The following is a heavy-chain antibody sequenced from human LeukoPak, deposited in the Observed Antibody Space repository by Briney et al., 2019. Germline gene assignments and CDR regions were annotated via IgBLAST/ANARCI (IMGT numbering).Heavy chain of an antibody. Sequence: GGSLRLSCAASGFTFSSYSMNWVRQAPGKGLEWVSDISSSSSXIYYADSVKGQFTISRDNAKNSLYLQMNSLRAEDTAVYYCAXXXXXYDAFXXWGQGTMVTVSS. CDR2: ISSSSSXI. CDR1: GFTFSSYS. CDR3: AXXXXXYDAFXX. J-gene: IGHJ3*01. V-gene: IGHV3-48*04.